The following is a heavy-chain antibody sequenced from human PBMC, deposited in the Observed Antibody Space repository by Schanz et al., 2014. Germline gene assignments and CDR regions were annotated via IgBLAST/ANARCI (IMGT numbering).Heavy chain of an antibody. J-gene: IGHJ4*02. CDR1: GLTFSNHA. V-gene: IGHV3-30*02. D-gene: IGHD3-22*01. CDR3: AKSYDTSGYSGFDY. CDR2: IWYDGSNK. Sequence: VQLVESGGGLAQPGGSLRLSCAASGLTFSNHAMSWVRQAPGKGLEWVAFIWYDGSNKYYADSVKGRFTISRDNSKNTLYLQMNSLRTEDTAVYFCAKSYDTSGYSGFDYWGQGTLVTVSS.